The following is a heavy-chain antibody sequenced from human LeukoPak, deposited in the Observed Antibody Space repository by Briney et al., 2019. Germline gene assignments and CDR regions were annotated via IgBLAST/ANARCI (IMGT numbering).Heavy chain of an antibody. Sequence: GASVEVSCKASGYTFTSYDINWVRQATGQGLEWMGWMNPNSGNTGYAQKFQGRVTMTRNTSISTAYMELSSLRSEDTAVYYCARNLMAYSSSWENWFDPWGQGTLVTVSS. CDR1: GYTFTSYD. CDR2: MNPNSGNT. CDR3: ARNLMAYSSSWENWFDP. V-gene: IGHV1-8*01. J-gene: IGHJ5*02. D-gene: IGHD6-13*01.